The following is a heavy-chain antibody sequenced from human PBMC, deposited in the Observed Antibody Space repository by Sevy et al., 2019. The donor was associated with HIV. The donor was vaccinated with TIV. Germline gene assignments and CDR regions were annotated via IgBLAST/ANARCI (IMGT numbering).Heavy chain of an antibody. CDR2: IKGDGSDK. CDR3: AHGTIGRFDS. CDR1: GFTFSVYW. Sequence: GGSLRLSCAASGFTFSVYWMNWVRQAPGKGLEWVANIKGDGSDKHYVYSVEGRFTISRENGKNLLYLQMNSLGVEDTAVYYCAHGTIGRFDSWGQGTLVTVSS. V-gene: IGHV3-7*01. J-gene: IGHJ4*02. D-gene: IGHD3-16*01.